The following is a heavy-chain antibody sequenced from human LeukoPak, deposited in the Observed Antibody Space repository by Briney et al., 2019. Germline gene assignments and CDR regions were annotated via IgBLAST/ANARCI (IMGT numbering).Heavy chain of an antibody. CDR2: IYYSGST. CDR3: ARDRGDTAMVTDY. D-gene: IGHD5-18*01. CDR1: GGSISSYY. J-gene: IGHJ4*02. V-gene: IGHV4-59*12. Sequence: SETLSLTCTVSGGSISSYYWSWIRQPPGKGLEWIGYIYYSGSTYYNPSLKSRVTISVDTSKNQFSLKLSSVTAADTAVYYCARDRGDTAMVTDYWGQGTLVTVSS.